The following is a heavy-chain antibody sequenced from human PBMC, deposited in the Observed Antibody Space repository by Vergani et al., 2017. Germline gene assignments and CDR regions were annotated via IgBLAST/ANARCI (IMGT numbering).Heavy chain of an antibody. J-gene: IGHJ4*02. CDR3: ARGWNGDYLDY. V-gene: IGHV3-9*01. D-gene: IGHD1-1*01. CDR1: GFTFDDYA. Sequence: EVQLVESGGGLVQPGRSLRLSCAASGFTFDDYAMHWVRQAPGKGLEWVSGISWNSGSIGYADSVKGRFTISRDNAKNSLYLQMNSLRAEDTALYYSARGWNGDYLDYWGQGTLVTVSS. CDR2: ISWNSGSI.